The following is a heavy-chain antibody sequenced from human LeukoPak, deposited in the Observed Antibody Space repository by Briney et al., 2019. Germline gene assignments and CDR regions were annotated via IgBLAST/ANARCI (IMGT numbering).Heavy chain of an antibody. CDR2: ICHSGST. D-gene: IGHD3-3*01. CDR3: TRSVTSFGVVTYSLDI. J-gene: IGHJ3*02. Sequence: SEPLSLTCTVSGYFISSGYYWGCLRPPPGKGLEWIGYICHSGSTYYTPFLKSRVTISVDTSKNKFSLKVSSQTGAETAVYYCTRSVTSFGVVTYSLDIWGQGTMVTVSS. V-gene: IGHV4-38-2*02. CDR1: GYFISSGYY.